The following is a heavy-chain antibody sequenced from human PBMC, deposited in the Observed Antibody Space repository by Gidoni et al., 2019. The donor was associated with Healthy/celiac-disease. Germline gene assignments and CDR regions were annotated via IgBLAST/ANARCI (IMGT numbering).Heavy chain of an antibody. Sequence: VQLGQSGPEGKKPGASVKVSSKSSGYTFTSYYMHWVRQAPGQGLEWMGIINPSGGSTSYGQNFQGRVTMTRDTSTSTVYMELSSLRSEDTAVYYCATANYAVGFDYWGQGTLVTVSS. J-gene: IGHJ4*02. CDR3: ATANYAVGFDY. CDR2: INPSGGST. CDR1: GYTFTSYY. V-gene: IGHV1-46*03. D-gene: IGHD2-15*01.